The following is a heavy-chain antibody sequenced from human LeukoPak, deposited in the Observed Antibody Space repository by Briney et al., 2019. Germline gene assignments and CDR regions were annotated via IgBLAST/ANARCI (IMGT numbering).Heavy chain of an antibody. CDR3: AKSWYQMLWDWFDP. CDR2: ISGTGDST. CDR1: GFTFSRCA. J-gene: IGHJ5*02. V-gene: IGHV3-23*01. Sequence: GGSLRLSCAASGFTFSRCAMIWVRQAPGKGLESVSAISGTGDSTYYADSVKGRFTISRDNSKNTLYVQMNRLRVEDTAVYYCAKSWYQMLWDWFDPWGQGTLVTVSS. D-gene: IGHD2-2*01.